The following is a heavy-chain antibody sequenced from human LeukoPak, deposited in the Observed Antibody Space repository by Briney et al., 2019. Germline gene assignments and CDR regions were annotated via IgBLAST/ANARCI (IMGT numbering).Heavy chain of an antibody. V-gene: IGHV4-39*07. CDR3: AREQVITFGGVIVNYYYYYMDV. CDR1: GGSISSNSYY. CDR2: MYHNGST. Sequence: PSETLSLTCAVSGGSISSNSYYWGWVRQPPGKGLEWIGSMYHNGSTYYNPSLKSRVTISVDTSKNQFSLKLSSVTAADTAVYYCAREQVITFGGVIVNYYYYYMDVWGKGTTVTISS. J-gene: IGHJ6*03. D-gene: IGHD3-16*02.